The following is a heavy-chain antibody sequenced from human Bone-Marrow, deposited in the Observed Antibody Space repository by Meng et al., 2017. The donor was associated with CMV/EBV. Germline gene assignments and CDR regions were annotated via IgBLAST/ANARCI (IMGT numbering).Heavy chain of an antibody. J-gene: IGHJ4*02. CDR2: ISWDGGST. V-gene: IGHV3-43*01. CDR3: AKDSGLAYCGGDCYSALDY. Sequence: GGSLRLSCAASGFTFDDYTMHWVRQAPGKGLEWVSPISWDGGSTYYADSVKGRFTISRDNSKNSLYLQMNSLRTEDTALYYCAKDSGLAYCGGDCYSALDYWGQGTLVTVSS. D-gene: IGHD2-21*01. CDR1: GFTFDDYT.